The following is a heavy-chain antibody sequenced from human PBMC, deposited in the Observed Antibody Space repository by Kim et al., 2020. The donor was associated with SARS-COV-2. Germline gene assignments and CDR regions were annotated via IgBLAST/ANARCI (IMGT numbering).Heavy chain of an antibody. CDR2: FDPEDGKT. CDR1: GYTFTELS. CDR3: ATGRVAGPPAWFDP. Sequence: ASVKVSCKVSGYTFTELSMHWVRQAPGKGLEWMGCFDPEDGKTIYAQKFQGRVTMTEDTSTDTAYMELRSLRSEDTAVYYCATGRVAGPPAWFDPWGQGTLVTVSS. V-gene: IGHV1-24*01. D-gene: IGHD2-15*01. J-gene: IGHJ5*02.